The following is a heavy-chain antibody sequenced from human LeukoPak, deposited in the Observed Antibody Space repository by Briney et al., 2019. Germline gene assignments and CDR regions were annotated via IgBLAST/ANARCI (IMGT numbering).Heavy chain of an antibody. CDR1: GYTFTSYG. Sequence: ASVKVSCKASGYTFTSYGISWVRQAPGQGLEWMGWISAYNGNTNYAQKFQGRVTMTRDTSTSTVYMELSSLRSEDTAVYYCARAIYGGFPFFGYWGQGTLVTASS. CDR2: ISAYNGNT. D-gene: IGHD4-23*01. V-gene: IGHV1-18*01. CDR3: ARAIYGGFPFFGY. J-gene: IGHJ4*02.